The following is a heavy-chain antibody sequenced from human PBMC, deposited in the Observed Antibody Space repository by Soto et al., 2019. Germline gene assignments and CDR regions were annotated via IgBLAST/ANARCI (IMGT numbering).Heavy chain of an antibody. CDR3: ARKTPFGESADKAFDI. D-gene: IGHD3-10*01. V-gene: IGHV4-34*01. CDR1: GGSFSGYY. CDR2: INHSGST. Sequence: QVQLQQWGAGLLKPSETLSLTCAVYGGSFSGYYWSWIRQPPGKVLEWIGEINHSGSTNYNPSLKSRVTISVDPSKNQFSRKLSSVTAAETAVYYCARKTPFGESADKAFDIWGQGTMVTVSS. J-gene: IGHJ3*02.